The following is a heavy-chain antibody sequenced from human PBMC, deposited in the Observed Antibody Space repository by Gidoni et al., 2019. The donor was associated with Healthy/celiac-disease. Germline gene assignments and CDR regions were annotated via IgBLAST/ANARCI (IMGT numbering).Heavy chain of an antibody. CDR3: ARDEGGSGREGYYYGMDV. J-gene: IGHJ6*02. CDR2: TYYRSNGYN. V-gene: IGHV6-1*01. D-gene: IGHD1-26*01. CDR1: GDSVSSNSAA. Sequence: QVQLQQSGPGLVKPSQTLSLTCAISGDSVSSNSAAWNWIRQSPSRGLEWLGRTYYRSNGYNDYAVSVKSRLTINPDTSKNQFSLQLNSVTPEDTAVYYCARDEGGSGREGYYYGMDVWGQGTTVTVSS.